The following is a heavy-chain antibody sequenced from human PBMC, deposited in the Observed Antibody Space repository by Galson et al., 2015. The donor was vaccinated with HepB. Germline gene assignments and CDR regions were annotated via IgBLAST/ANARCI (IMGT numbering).Heavy chain of an antibody. CDR3: VRDVKLELLGRPDY. J-gene: IGHJ4*02. D-gene: IGHD1-7*01. V-gene: IGHV1-18*04. CDR1: GYTFTSYG. Sequence: SVKVSCKASGYTFTSYGISWVRQAPGQGLEWMGWISAYNGNINYVQKLQGRVTMTTDTSTSTAYMELRSLRSDDTAVYYCVRDVKLELLGRPDYWGQGTLVTVSS. CDR2: ISAYNGNI.